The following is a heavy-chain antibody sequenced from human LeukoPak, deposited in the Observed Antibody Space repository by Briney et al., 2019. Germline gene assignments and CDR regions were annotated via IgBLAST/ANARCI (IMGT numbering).Heavy chain of an antibody. Sequence: RGSLRLSCAASGFTFSTFAMIWVRQPPGKGLEWVSSIFPSGGEIHYADSVRGRFTISRDNSKSTLSLQMNSLRAEDTAIYYCATYRQVLLPFESWGQGTLVTVSS. CDR2: IFPSGGEI. CDR3: ATYRQVLLPFES. V-gene: IGHV3-23*01. CDR1: GFTFSTFA. J-gene: IGHJ4*02. D-gene: IGHD2-8*02.